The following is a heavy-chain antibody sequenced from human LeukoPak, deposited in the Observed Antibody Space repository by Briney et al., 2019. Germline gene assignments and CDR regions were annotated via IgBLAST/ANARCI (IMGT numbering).Heavy chain of an antibody. CDR2: IIPILGIA. CDR3: AREARGSSWYRDYYYGMDV. V-gene: IGHV1-69*04. D-gene: IGHD6-13*01. J-gene: IGHJ6*02. Sequence: GASVKVSCKASGGTFSSYAISWVRQAPGQGLEWMGRIIPILGIANYAQKFQGRVTITADKSTSTAYMELSSLRSEDTAVYYCAREARGSSWYRDYYYGMDVWGQGTTVTVSS. CDR1: GGTFSSYA.